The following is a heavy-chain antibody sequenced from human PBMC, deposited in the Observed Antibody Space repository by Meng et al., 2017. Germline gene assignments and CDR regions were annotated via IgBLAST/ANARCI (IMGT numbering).Heavy chain of an antibody. D-gene: IGHD3-10*01. CDR1: GGSISSGSYY. CDR2: IYTSGST. CDR3: VMSMGRIYDAFDI. V-gene: IGHV4-61*02. Sequence: QGQLQESGPGLVQPSQTLSLTCTVSGGSISSGSYYWSWIRQPAGKGLEWIGRIYTSGSTNYNPSLKGRVTISVDTSKNQFSLKLSSVTAADTAVYYCVMSMGRIYDAFDIWGQGTMVTVSS. J-gene: IGHJ3*02.